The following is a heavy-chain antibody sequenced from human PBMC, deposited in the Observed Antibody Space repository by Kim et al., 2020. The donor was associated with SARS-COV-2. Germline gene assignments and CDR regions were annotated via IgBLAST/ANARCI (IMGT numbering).Heavy chain of an antibody. CDR1: GGSVSSGSYY. D-gene: IGHD3-22*01. Sequence: SETLSLTCTVSGGSVSSGSYYWSWIRQPPGKGLEWIGYIYYSGSTNYNPSLKSRVTISVDTSKNQFSLKLSSVTAADTAVYYCARERVNYYDSSGYYYYASNPHFDYWGQGTLVTVSS. V-gene: IGHV4-61*01. CDR3: ARERVNYYDSSGYYYYASNPHFDY. J-gene: IGHJ4*02. CDR2: IYYSGST.